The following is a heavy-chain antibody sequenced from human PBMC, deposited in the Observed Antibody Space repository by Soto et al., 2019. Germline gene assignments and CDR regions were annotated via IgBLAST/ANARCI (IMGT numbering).Heavy chain of an antibody. CDR1: GGSISSGGYS. J-gene: IGHJ6*02. D-gene: IGHD1-1*01. V-gene: IGHV4-30-2*01. Sequence: SETLSLTCAVSGGSISSGGYSWSWIRQPPGKGLEWIGYIYHSGSTYYNPSLKSRVTISIDMSRNQFSLKLNSVTAADAAVYFCARGSTMTLYGLGVWGQGTTVTVSS. CDR3: ARGSTMTLYGLGV. CDR2: IYHSGST.